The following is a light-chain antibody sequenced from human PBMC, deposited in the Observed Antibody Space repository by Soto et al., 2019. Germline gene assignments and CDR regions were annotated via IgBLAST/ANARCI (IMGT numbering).Light chain of an antibody. V-gene: IGKV2-30*01. CDR3: MQGTHWPPIT. CDR2: KVS. J-gene: IGKJ5*01. CDR1: QSLVYSDGNIY. Sequence: DVVLTQSPLSLPVTLGQPASISCRSTQSLVYSDGNIYLNWFQQRLGQSPRRLIYKVSNRDSGVPDRFSGSGSGTDFTLKISRVEAEDVGVYYCMQGTHWPPITFGQGTRLEIK.